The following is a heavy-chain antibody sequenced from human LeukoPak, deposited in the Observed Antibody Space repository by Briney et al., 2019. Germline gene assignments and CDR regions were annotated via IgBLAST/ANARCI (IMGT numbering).Heavy chain of an antibody. CDR1: GFTLSSYA. J-gene: IGHJ5*01. D-gene: IGHD2-2*01. V-gene: IGHV3-23*01. CDR3: AKVVLGYCSSPSCYRFDS. CDR2: IGGSGGDT. Sequence: TGGSLRLSCAASGFTLSSYAMSWVRQAPGKGLEWVSAIGGSGGDTYYANSVKGRFTISRDNSKNTLDLQMNSLRAEDTAVYYCAKVVLGYCSSPSCYRFDSWGQGTLVTVSS.